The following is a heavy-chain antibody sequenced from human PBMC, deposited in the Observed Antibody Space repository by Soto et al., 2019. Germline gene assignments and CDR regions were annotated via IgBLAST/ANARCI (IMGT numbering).Heavy chain of an antibody. D-gene: IGHD3-10*01. V-gene: IGHV1-69*06. CDR2: IIPIFDTA. CDR3: ARDGSGSYYPTGIDY. CDR1: GGTFSSYA. J-gene: IGHJ4*02. Sequence: QVQLVQSGAAVKKPGSSVKVSCKASGGTFSSYAISWLRQAPGQGLEWMGGIIPIFDTANYEQKFQGRVTVTADKSTSTAYMELSRLRSEPTAVYYCARDGSGSYYPTGIDYWGQGTLVTVSS.